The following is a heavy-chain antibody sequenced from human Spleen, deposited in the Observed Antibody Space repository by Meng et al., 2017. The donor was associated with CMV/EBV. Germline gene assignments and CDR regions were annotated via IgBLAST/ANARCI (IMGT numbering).Heavy chain of an antibody. J-gene: IGHJ6*02. V-gene: IGHV3-23*01. D-gene: IGHD3-22*01. CDR1: GFTFSTYA. CDR2: ITGSGGST. CDR3: ASPSRGWFYGMDV. Sequence: GESLKISCAASGFTFSTYAMSWVRQAPGKGLEWVSAITGSGGSTYYADSVKGRFTVSRDNSKNTLYLQMNSLRAEDTAVYYCASPSRGWFYGMDVWGQGTTVTVSS.